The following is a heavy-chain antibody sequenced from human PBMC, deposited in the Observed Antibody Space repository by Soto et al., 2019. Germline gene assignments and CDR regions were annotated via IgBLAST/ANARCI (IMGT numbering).Heavy chain of an antibody. J-gene: IGHJ4*02. Sequence: PGGSLRLSCAASGFTFSSYWMHWVRQAPGKGLVWVSRINSGGGGGTYYADSVKGRFIISRDNSKNTVYLQMNSLRAEDPAFYNCAKDSISDGETFIFDSWGKGPLVTVSS. D-gene: IGHD3-10*01. CDR1: GFTFSSYW. V-gene: IGHV3-74*01. CDR3: AKDSISDGETFIFDS. CDR2: INSGGGGGT.